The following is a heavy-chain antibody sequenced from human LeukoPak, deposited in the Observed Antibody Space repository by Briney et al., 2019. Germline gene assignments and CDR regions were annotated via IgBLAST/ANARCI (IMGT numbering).Heavy chain of an antibody. J-gene: IGHJ3*02. Sequence: SQTLSLTCTVSGGSISSGSYYWNWIRQPAGKGLEWIGRIYTSGSTNYNPSLKSRVTISVDTSKNQFSLKLSSVTAADTAVYYCARAREGGAFDIWGQGTMVTVSS. CDR1: GGSISSGSYY. V-gene: IGHV4-61*02. CDR2: IYTSGST. CDR3: ARAREGGAFDI. D-gene: IGHD1-26*01.